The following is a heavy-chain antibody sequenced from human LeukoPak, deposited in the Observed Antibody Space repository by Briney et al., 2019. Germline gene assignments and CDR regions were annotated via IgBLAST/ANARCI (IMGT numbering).Heavy chain of an antibody. CDR2: ISAYNGNT. CDR3: ARAPSYCSSTSCYPYYFDY. J-gene: IGHJ4*02. V-gene: IGHV1-18*01. D-gene: IGHD2-2*01. CDR1: GHTFTSYG. Sequence: GASVKVSCKASGHTFTSYGISWVRQSPGQGLEWMGWISAYNGNTNYAQKLQGRVTMTTDTSTSTAYMELRSLRSDDTAVYYCARAPSYCSSTSCYPYYFDYWGQGTLVTVSS.